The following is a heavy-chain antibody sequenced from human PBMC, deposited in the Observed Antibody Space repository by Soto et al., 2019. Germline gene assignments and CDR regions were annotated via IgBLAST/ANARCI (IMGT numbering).Heavy chain of an antibody. D-gene: IGHD3-3*01. Sequence: TSETLSLTCTVSGGSISSSSYYWGWIRQPPGKGLEWIGSIYYSGSTYYNPSLKSRVTISVDTSKNQFSLKLSSVTAADTAVYYCARGGITLEWLFYGMDVWGQGTTVT. J-gene: IGHJ6*02. CDR1: GGSISSSSYY. CDR2: IYYSGST. V-gene: IGHV4-39*01. CDR3: ARGGITLEWLFYGMDV.